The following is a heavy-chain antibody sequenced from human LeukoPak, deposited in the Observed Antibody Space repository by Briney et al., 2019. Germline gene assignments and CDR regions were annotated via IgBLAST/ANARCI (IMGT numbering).Heavy chain of an antibody. CDR1: GGSFSGYY. D-gene: IGHD2-15*01. CDR2: INHSGST. V-gene: IGHV4-34*01. J-gene: IGHJ4*02. Sequence: SETLSLTCAVYGGSFSGYYWSWIRQSPGKGLEWIGEINHSGSTNYNPSLKSRVTISVDTSKNQFSLKLSSVTAADTAVYYCARGYCSGGSCSSFDYWGQGTLVTVSS. CDR3: ARGYCSGGSCSSFDY.